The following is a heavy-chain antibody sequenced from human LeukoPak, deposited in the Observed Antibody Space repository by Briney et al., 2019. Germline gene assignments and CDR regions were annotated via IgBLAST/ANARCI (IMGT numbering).Heavy chain of an antibody. CDR1: GFTFSSYG. D-gene: IGHD6-13*01. CDR2: IKQDGSEK. Sequence: PGGSLRLSCAASGFTFSSYGMHWVRQAPGKGLEWVANIKQDGSEKYYVDSVKGRFTTSRDNAGKSLHLQMNSLRAEDTAVYYCARWGTYSSSWLGAFDIWGQGTMVTVSS. J-gene: IGHJ3*02. V-gene: IGHV3-7*05. CDR3: ARWGTYSSSWLGAFDI.